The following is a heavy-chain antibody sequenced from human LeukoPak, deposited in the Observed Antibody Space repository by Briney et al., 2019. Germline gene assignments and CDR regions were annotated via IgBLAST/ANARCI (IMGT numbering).Heavy chain of an antibody. CDR2: IYSGGST. CDR1: GFTFSSYS. D-gene: IGHD4/OR15-4a*01. Sequence: GGSLRLSCAASGFTFSSYSMNWVRQAPGKGLEWVSVIYSGGSTYYADSVKGRFTISRDNSKNTLYLQMNSLRAEDTAVYYCAKDLLLAADYGFDYWGQGTLVTVSS. CDR3: AKDLLLAADYGFDY. V-gene: IGHV3-53*01. J-gene: IGHJ4*02.